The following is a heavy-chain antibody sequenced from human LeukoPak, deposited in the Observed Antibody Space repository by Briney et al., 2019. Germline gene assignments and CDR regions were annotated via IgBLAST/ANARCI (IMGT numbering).Heavy chain of an antibody. CDR1: GFTFDDYT. CDR2: ISWDGGST. Sequence: PGGSLRLSCAASGFTFDDYTMLWVRQAPGKGLEWVSLISWDGGSTYYADSVKGRFTISRDNSKNSLYLQMNSLRAEDTAVYYCARTGGLYCSSTSCYPYFFDYWGQGTLVTVSS. J-gene: IGHJ4*02. V-gene: IGHV3-43*01. CDR3: ARTGGLYCSSTSCYPYFFDY. D-gene: IGHD2-2*01.